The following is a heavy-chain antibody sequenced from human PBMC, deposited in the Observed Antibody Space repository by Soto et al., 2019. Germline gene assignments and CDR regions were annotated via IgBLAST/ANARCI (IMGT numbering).Heavy chain of an antibody. J-gene: IGHJ5*02. Sequence: GASVKVSCKASGYPLSTYGMHWVRQAPGQGLQWMEWINTGNGNTKYSQKFQGRVTFTRDTXASTAYMDLSSRRSEYTAVYYFARDYTGKYDPWGQGTMVTVSS. V-gene: IGHV1-3*04. D-gene: IGHD4-4*01. CDR2: INTGNGNT. CDR1: GYPLSTYG. CDR3: ARDYTGKYDP.